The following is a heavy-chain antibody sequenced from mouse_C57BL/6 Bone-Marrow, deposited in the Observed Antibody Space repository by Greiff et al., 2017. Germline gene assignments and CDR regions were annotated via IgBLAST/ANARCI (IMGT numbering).Heavy chain of an antibody. CDR2: IDPSDSYT. CDR1: GYTFTSYW. J-gene: IGHJ1*03. Sequence: VKLQQPGAELVKPGASVKLSCKASGYTFTSYWMQWVNQRPGQGLEWIGGIDPSDSYTNYNQKFKGKATLTVDTSTSTAYMQLSSLTSEDSAVYYCAREDWDWYFDVWGTGTTVTVSS. CDR3: AREDWDWYFDV. V-gene: IGHV1-50*01. D-gene: IGHD4-1*01.